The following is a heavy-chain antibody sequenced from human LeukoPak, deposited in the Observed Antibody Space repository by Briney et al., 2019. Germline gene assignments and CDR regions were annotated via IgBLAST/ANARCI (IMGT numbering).Heavy chain of an antibody. CDR3: AKGIPGWGAFDI. D-gene: IGHD6-19*01. J-gene: IGHJ3*02. V-gene: IGHV3-23*01. Sequence: SGGSLRLSCAASGFTFSSYAMSWVRQAPGKGLEWVSAISGSGGSTYYADSVKGRFTVSRDNSKNTLYLQMNSLRVEDTAVYYCAKGIPGWGAFDIWGQGTMVTVSS. CDR2: ISGSGGST. CDR1: GFTFSSYA.